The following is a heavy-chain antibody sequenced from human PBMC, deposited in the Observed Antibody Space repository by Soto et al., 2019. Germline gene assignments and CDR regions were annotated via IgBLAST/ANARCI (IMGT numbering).Heavy chain of an antibody. D-gene: IGHD3-22*01. CDR3: ARQPYDSTGYYYGA. J-gene: IGHJ5*02. CDR1: GGSFSSSTYY. Sequence: QLQLQESGPGLVKPSETLSLTCTVSGGSFSSSTYYWGWIRQPPGKGLEWIGSMYSGGNTYYNPSLKSRVTVSVDASKNHFSLKLTSGTAADTAMYYCARQPYDSTGYYYGAWGQGTLVTVSS. V-gene: IGHV4-39*01. CDR2: MYSGGNT.